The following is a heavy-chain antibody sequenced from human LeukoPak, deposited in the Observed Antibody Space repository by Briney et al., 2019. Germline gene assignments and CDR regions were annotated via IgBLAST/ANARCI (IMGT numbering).Heavy chain of an antibody. CDR2: IYYSGST. D-gene: IGHD3-10*01. CDR3: ARDPNYYGSGSDNAFDI. J-gene: IGHJ3*02. Sequence: SETLSLTCAVYGGSFSSSSYYWGWIRQPPGKGLEWIGSIYYSGSTYYNPSLKSRVTISVDTSKNQFSLKLSSVTAADTAVYYCARDPNYYGSGSDNAFDIWGQGTMVTVSS. CDR1: GGSFSSSSYY. V-gene: IGHV4-39*07.